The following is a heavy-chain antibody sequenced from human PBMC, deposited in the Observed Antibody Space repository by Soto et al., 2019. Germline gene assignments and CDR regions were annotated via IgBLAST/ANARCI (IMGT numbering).Heavy chain of an antibody. V-gene: IGHV4-30-4*01. D-gene: IGHD2-21*02. CDR1: GDSVTSPEHY. J-gene: IGHJ5*02. CDR2: IYYGGST. Sequence: NPSETLSLTCSVSGDSVTSPEHYWTWIRQSPGKGLKWIRYIYYGGSTVYNLSLKGRSTISLETSKTQFSLNLASVTPAVTAVYFFARALYCLSGDCLPSWCDPWGQGTLAT. CDR3: ARALYCLSGDCLPSWCDP.